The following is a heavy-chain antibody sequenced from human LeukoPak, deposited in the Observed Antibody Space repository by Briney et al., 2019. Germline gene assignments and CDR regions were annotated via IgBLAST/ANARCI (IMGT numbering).Heavy chain of an antibody. CDR1: GYIFTSYW. CDR3: ARHLAAAGYNDY. J-gene: IGHJ4*02. V-gene: IGHV5-10-1*01. Sequence: GESLKISCQGSGYIFTSYWISWVRQMPGKGLEWMGRINPSNSYSNYNPSFQGHVTFSVDKSIATAYLQWTTLRASDTAMYYCARHLAAAGYNDYWGQGTLVTVSS. CDR2: INPSNSYS. D-gene: IGHD6-13*01.